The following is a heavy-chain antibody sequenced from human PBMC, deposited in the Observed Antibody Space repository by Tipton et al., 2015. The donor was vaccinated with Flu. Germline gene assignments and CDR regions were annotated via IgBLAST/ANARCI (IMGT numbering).Heavy chain of an antibody. CDR2: VYTSTAT. D-gene: IGHD6-13*01. CDR1: GGSISGYS. J-gene: IGHJ5*02. Sequence: LRLSCTVSGGSISGYSWSWIRQPAGKGLEWIGRVYTSTATSYNPSLSSRVAMSVDTSKNLFSLNLRYVTAADTAVYYCARGIAAAATGWLDPWGQGTLVTVSS. V-gene: IGHV4-4*07. CDR3: ARGIAAAATGWLDP.